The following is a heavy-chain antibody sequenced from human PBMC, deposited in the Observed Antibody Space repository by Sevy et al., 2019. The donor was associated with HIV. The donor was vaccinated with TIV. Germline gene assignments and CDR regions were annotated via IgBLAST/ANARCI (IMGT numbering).Heavy chain of an antibody. J-gene: IGHJ6*02. CDR3: TRIRGTISPLYYFGMDV. Sequence: GGSLRLSCTTSGFTFGDYAMSWVRQDPGEGLDWVGLIRSKTFGGTTEYTASVKGRFSISRDDSKNIAYLQMNSLKNEDTAVYYCTRIRGTISPLYYFGMDVWGQGTTVTVSS. CDR1: GFTFGDYA. V-gene: IGHV3-49*04. CDR2: IRSKTFGGTT. D-gene: IGHD3-10*01.